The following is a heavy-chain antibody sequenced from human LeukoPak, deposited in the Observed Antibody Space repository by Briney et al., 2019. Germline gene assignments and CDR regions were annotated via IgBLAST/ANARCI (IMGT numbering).Heavy chain of an antibody. Sequence: PSETLSLTCAVYGGSFSGYYWSWIRQPPGKGLEWIGEINHSGSTNYNPSLKSRVTISVDTSKNQFSLKLSSVTAADTAVYYCASGALYYDYVWGSYRDSYYYYYMDVWGKGTTVTVSS. V-gene: IGHV4-34*01. CDR2: INHSGST. CDR3: ASGALYYDYVWGSYRDSYYYYYMDV. J-gene: IGHJ6*03. CDR1: GGSFSGYY. D-gene: IGHD3-16*02.